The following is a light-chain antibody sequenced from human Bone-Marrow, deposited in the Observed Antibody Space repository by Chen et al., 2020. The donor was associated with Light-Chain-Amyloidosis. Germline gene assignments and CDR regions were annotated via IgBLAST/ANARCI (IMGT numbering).Light chain of an antibody. J-gene: IGLJ3*02. Sequence: SYVLTQPSSVSVAPGQTDTIACGGNNIGSTSVHWYQQTPGQAPRLVVYDDSNRPSGIPERLSGSNSGTTATLTISRVEAGDEADYYCQVWDRSSDRPVFGGGTKLTVL. CDR1: NIGSTS. CDR2: DDS. V-gene: IGLV3-21*02. CDR3: QVWDRSSDRPV.